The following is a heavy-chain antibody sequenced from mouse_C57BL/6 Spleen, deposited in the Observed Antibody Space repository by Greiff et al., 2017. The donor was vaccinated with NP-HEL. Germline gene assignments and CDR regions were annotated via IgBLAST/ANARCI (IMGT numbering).Heavy chain of an antibody. CDR1: GFSLSTSNMG. CDR3: AQTTEYYFDY. Sequence: QVPLKESGPGLLQPSQTLSLTCSFSGFSLSTSNMGIVWIRQPSGLGLEWLAYIWWNDDKYYNPSLKSRLTTSKATSNNQLFLKITSVDTADTATYYCAQTTEYYFDYWGQGTTLTVSS. D-gene: IGHD1-1*01. CDR2: IWWNDDK. V-gene: IGHV8-5*01. J-gene: IGHJ2*01.